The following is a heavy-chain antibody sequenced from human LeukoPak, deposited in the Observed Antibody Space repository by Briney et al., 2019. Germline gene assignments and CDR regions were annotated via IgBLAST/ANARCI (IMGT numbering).Heavy chain of an antibody. CDR3: ARGIGDYGDFGDAFDI. CDR2: IYHGGST. V-gene: IGHV4-4*02. CDR1: GGSISSSNW. D-gene: IGHD4-17*01. Sequence: PSETLSLTCAVSGGSISSSNWWSWVRQPPGKGLEWIGEIYHGGSTNYNPSLKSRVTISVDKSKNQFSLKLSSVTAADTAVYYCARGIGDYGDFGDAFDIWGQGTMVTVSS. J-gene: IGHJ3*02.